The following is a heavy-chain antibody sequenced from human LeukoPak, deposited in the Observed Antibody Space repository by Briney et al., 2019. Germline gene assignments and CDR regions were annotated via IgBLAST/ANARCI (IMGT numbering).Heavy chain of an antibody. CDR3: ARDRRYYDFWSAPYGMDV. CDR1: GFTVSSNY. Sequence: GGSLRLSCAASGFTVSSNYMSWVRQAPGKGLEWVSVVYSGGSTYYADSVKGRFTISRDNSKNTLYLQMNSLRAEDTAVYYCARDRRYYDFWSAPYGMDVWGQGTTVTVSS. J-gene: IGHJ6*02. CDR2: VYSGGST. V-gene: IGHV3-53*01. D-gene: IGHD3-3*01.